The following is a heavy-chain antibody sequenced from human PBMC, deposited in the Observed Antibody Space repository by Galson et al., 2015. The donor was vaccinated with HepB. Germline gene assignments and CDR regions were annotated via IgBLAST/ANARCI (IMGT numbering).Heavy chain of an antibody. CDR3: ARLLDGAAGIEV. CDR1: GYSFTRYW. V-gene: IGHV5-51*03. J-gene: IGHJ4*02. D-gene: IGHD6-13*01. CDR2: IYPGDSDT. Sequence: QSGAEVKKPGESLKISCEGSGYSFTRYWIAWVRQMPGKGLEWMGIIYPGDSDTTYSPSFQGQLTMSVDKSINTAYLQWSSLRASDTAMYYCARLLDGAAGIEVWGQGTLVTVSS.